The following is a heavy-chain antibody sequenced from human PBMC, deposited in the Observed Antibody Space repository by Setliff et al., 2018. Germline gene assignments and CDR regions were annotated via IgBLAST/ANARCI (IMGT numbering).Heavy chain of an antibody. CDR2: INSRTGNP. Sequence: ASVKVSCKASGYTLTTYFMNWVRQAPGQGLEWMGYINSRTGNPMYAQGFTGRFVFSLDPSVSTAYLQISSLKAEDTALYYCATGSLVAAGTGHWGQGTLVTVSS. CDR1: GYTLTTYF. V-gene: IGHV7-4-1*02. D-gene: IGHD6-13*01. CDR3: ATGSLVAAGTGH. J-gene: IGHJ4*02.